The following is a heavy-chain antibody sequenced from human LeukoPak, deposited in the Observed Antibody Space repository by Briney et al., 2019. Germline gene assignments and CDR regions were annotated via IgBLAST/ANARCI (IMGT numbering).Heavy chain of an antibody. D-gene: IGHD5-24*01. V-gene: IGHV1-18*01. CDR3: ATDRKRWLYNGGDDAFDI. CDR2: ISAYNGNT. Sequence: GASVKVSCKASGYTFTSYGISWVRQAPGQGLKWMGWISAYNGNTNYVQKFQGRVTMTTDTSTTTVYMELRSLRSDDTAVYYCATDRKRWLYNGGDDAFDIWGQGTMVTVSS. CDR1: GYTFTSYG. J-gene: IGHJ3*02.